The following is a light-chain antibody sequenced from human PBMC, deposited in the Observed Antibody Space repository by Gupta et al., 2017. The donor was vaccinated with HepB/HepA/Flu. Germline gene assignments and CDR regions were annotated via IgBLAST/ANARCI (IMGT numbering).Light chain of an antibody. CDR2: DAS. CDR3: QHRNIWPPMLS. J-gene: IGKJ2*03. Sequence: EIVLTQSPVTLPLSPGERARFSCRASQRVPSYIAWYQQKPGQAPRLLIYDASNRATGIPARFSGSGSGTDFTLTISSLEPEDFAVYYCQHRNIWPPMLSFGQGTKLEIK. V-gene: IGKV3-11*01. CDR1: QRVPSY.